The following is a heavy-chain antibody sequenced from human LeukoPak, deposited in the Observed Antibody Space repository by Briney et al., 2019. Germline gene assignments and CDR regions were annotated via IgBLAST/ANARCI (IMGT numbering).Heavy chain of an antibody. D-gene: IGHD2-2*01. Sequence: PSETLSLTCTVSGGSISSYYWSWIWQPPGKGLEWIGYIYYSGSTNYNPSLKSRVTISVDTSKNQFSLKLSSVTAADTAVYYCARGYCSSTSCYPDYWGQGTLVTVSS. CDR2: IYYSGST. V-gene: IGHV4-59*01. CDR3: ARGYCSSTSCYPDY. J-gene: IGHJ4*02. CDR1: GGSISSYY.